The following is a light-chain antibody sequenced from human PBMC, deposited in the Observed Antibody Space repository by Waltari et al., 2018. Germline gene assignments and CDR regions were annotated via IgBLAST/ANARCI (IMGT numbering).Light chain of an antibody. CDR3: AAWDDSLSGRV. J-gene: IGLJ3*02. CDR2: NNN. CDR1: TPHLRTPF. Sequence: QPVLTHPPPASGTPGHTATIPSSGSTPHLRTPFVTWYQQFPGTAPKILIFNNNNRPSGVPDRFSGSKSGTSASLAISGLRSEDEADYYCAAWDDSLSGRVFGGGTKLTV. V-gene: IGLV1-47*01.